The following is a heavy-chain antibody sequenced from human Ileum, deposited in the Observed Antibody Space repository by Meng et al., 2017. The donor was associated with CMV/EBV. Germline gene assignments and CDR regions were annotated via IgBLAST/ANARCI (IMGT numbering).Heavy chain of an antibody. Sequence: CKASGYTFTSNNIIWVRQAPGQGPEWMGWIDTNTGNPTYAQGFTGRFVFSLDTSVSTASLQISSLKAEDTAVYYCARDGLSGRYFGYWGQGTLVTVSS. CDR1: GYTFTSNN. D-gene: IGHD1-26*01. J-gene: IGHJ4*02. CDR2: IDTNTGNP. CDR3: ARDGLSGRYFGY. V-gene: IGHV7-4-1*02.